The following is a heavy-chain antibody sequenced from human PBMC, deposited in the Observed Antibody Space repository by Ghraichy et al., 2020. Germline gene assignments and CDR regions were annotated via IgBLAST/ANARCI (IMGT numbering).Heavy chain of an antibody. CDR2: IKQDGSEK. D-gene: IGHD6-19*01. J-gene: IGHJ4*02. V-gene: IGHV3-7*03. CDR1: GFTFSSYW. CDR3: ARDRSSGWYSYFDY. Sequence: GGSLRLSCAASGFTFSSYWMSWVRQAPGKGLEWVANIKQDGSEKYYVDSVKGRFTISRDNAKNSLYLQMNSLRAEDTAVYYCARDRSSGWYSYFDYWGQGTLVTVSS.